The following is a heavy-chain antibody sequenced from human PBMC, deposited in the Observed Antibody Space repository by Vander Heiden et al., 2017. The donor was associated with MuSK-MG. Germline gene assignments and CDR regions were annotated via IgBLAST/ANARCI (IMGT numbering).Heavy chain of an antibody. CDR3: ARDGPYYYDSSGYYSLYYFDY. Sequence: QVQLVQSGAEVKKPGSSVKVFCKASGGTIHSYPISWVRQAPGQGLEWMGGIIPIFGTANYAQKFQGRVTITADKSTSTAYMELSSLRSEDTAVYYCARDGPYYYDSSGYYSLYYFDYWGQGTLVTVSS. CDR2: IIPIFGTA. V-gene: IGHV1-69*06. J-gene: IGHJ4*02. D-gene: IGHD3-22*01. CDR1: GGTIHSYP.